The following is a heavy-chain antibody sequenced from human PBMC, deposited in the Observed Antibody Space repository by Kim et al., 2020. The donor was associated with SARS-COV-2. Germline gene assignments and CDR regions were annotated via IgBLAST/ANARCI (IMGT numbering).Heavy chain of an antibody. Sequence: GGSLRLSCAASGFTFSSYAMHWVRQAPGKGLDGVAVISYDGSNKYYADSVKGRFTISRDNSKNTLYLQMNSLRAEDTAVYYCARDSPRNIVVVPAATVDYWGQGTLVTVSS. D-gene: IGHD2-2*01. J-gene: IGHJ4*02. V-gene: IGHV3-30-3*01. CDR1: GFTFSSYA. CDR3: ARDSPRNIVVVPAATVDY. CDR2: ISYDGSNK.